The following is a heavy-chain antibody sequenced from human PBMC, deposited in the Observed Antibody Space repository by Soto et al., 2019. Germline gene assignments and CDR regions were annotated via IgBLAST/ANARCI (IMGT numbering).Heavy chain of an antibody. Sequence: EVQLLESGGGLVQPGGSLRLSCAASGFTFISYAMSCARQAPGKGLEWVSAISGSGGSTYYADSVKGRFTISRDNSKNTLYLQMNSMRAEDTAVYYCAKVPSRIAVAGTASYWGQGPLVTVAS. V-gene: IGHV3-23*01. CDR2: ISGSGGST. CDR1: GFTFISYA. CDR3: AKVPSRIAVAGTASY. D-gene: IGHD6-19*01. J-gene: IGHJ1*01.